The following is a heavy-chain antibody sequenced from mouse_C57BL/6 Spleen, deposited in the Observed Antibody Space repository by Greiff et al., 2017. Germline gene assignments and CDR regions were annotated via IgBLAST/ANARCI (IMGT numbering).Heavy chain of an antibody. CDR3: ARQGSSYDYYAMDY. Sequence: EVKVEESGGDLVKPGGSLKLSCAASGFTFSSYGMSWVRQTPDKRLEWVATISSGGRYTYYPDRVKGRFTISRDNAKNTLYLQMSSLNTEDTAMYYCARQGSSYDYYAMDYWGQGTSVTVSS. CDR1: GFTFSSYG. D-gene: IGHD1-1*01. CDR2: ISSGGRYT. V-gene: IGHV5-6*02. J-gene: IGHJ4*01.